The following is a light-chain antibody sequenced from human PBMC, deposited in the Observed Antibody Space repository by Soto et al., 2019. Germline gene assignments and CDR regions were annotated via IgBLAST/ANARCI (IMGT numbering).Light chain of an antibody. Sequence: EFVLTQSPATLSLSPGERATLSCRASQRVNIYLAWYLQKPGQAPRLLIYDASIRATGVPARFTGSGSGTDFTLTLSSLDPEDFGVYYCQQRSSPTSTFGKGPKVE. J-gene: IGKJ1*01. CDR2: DAS. V-gene: IGKV3-11*01. CDR1: QRVNIY. CDR3: QQRSSPTST.